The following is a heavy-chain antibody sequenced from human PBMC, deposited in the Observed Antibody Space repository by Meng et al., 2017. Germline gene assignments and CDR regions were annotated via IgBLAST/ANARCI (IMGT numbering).Heavy chain of an antibody. CDR2: IYHSGRT. D-gene: IGHD6-13*01. CDR1: GYSISSGYY. V-gene: IGHV4-38-2*02. Sequence: SETLSLTCTVSGYSISSGYYWGWIRQPPGKGLEWIGSIYHSGRTYYNPSLKSRVTISVDTSKNQFSLKLSSVTAADTAVYYCARRYSSSCYANTYGYYFDYWGQGTLVTVSS. CDR3: ARRYSSSCYANTYGYYFDY. J-gene: IGHJ4*02.